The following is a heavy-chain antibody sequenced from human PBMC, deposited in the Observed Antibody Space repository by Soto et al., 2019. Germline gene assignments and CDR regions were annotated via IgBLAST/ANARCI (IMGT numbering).Heavy chain of an antibody. CDR3: TRDSSGGTSDY. J-gene: IGHJ4*02. V-gene: IGHV1-18*01. Sequence: ASVKVSCKASGYTFTSYGISWVRQAPGQGLEWMGRISAYNGNTNYAQKFQGRVTMTRDTSTSTVYMELSSLRSEDTAVYYCTRDSSGGTSDYWGQGTLVTVSS. CDR2: ISAYNGNT. D-gene: IGHD6-19*01. CDR1: GYTFTSYG.